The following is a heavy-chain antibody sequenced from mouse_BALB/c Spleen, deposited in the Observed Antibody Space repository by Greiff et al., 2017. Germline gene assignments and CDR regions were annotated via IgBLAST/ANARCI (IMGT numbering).Heavy chain of an antibody. Sequence: QVQLQQSGAELMKPGASVKISCKATGYTFSSYWIEWVKQRPGHGLEWIGEILPGSGSTNYNEKFKGKATFTADTSSNTAYMQLSSLTSEDSAVYYCARWVRPLYYAMDYWGQGTSVTVAS. CDR2: ILPGSGST. D-gene: IGHD1-2*01. J-gene: IGHJ4*01. CDR1: GYTFSSYW. V-gene: IGHV1-9*01. CDR3: ARWVRPLYYAMDY.